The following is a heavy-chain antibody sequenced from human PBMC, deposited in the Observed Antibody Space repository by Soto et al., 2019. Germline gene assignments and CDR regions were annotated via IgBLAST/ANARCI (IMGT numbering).Heavy chain of an antibody. Sequence: GSLRLSCEASGLIVNNNFMNWVRQAPGRGLEWVSVINPEGRTYYADSVKDRFTISRDNSKNTLYLQMNSLRAEDTAVYYCAKAFPLYYSSGWDVDYWGQGTLVTVSS. CDR2: INPEGRT. J-gene: IGHJ4*02. CDR3: AKAFPLYYSSGWDVDY. D-gene: IGHD6-19*01. CDR1: GLIVNNNF. V-gene: IGHV3-66*01.